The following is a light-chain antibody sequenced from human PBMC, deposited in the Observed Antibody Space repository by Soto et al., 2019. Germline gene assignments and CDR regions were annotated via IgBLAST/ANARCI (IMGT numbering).Light chain of an antibody. CDR3: QQANSFPLT. Sequence: DIQMTQSPSSVSASVGDRVTITCRASQGFSNWLAWYQQKPGKAPKLLIYAASSLQSGVPLRFSGSGSGTDFILTISSLQPEDFATYYCQQANSFPLTFGGGTKVDIK. CDR2: AAS. V-gene: IGKV1D-12*01. J-gene: IGKJ4*01. CDR1: QGFSNW.